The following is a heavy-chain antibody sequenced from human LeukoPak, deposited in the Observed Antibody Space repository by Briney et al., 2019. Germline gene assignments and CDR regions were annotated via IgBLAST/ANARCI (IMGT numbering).Heavy chain of an antibody. CDR1: GFTFSSYA. CDR3: ASQDIVVVGGFGY. V-gene: IGHV3-30*04. Sequence: PGRSLRLSCAASGFTFSSYAMHWVRQAPGKGLEWVAVITYDGSNKYYADSVKGRFTISRDNSKNTLYLQMNSLRAEDTAVYYCASQDIVVVGGFGYWGRGNLVTVSS. J-gene: IGHJ4*02. D-gene: IGHD2-15*01. CDR2: ITYDGSNK.